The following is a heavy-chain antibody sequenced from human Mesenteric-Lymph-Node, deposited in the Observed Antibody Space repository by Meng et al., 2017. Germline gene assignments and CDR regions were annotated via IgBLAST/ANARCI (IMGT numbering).Heavy chain of an antibody. Sequence: VQLQASGPGLGKPSETLSLTCTVSGGSISSYYWGWIRQPAGKGLEWIGRIYTSGSTNYNPSLKSRVTMSVDTSKNQFSLKLSSVTAADTAVYYCARDSGVGIRNWFDPWGQGTLVTVSS. CDR1: GGSISSYY. CDR3: ARDSGVGIRNWFDP. J-gene: IGHJ5*02. CDR2: IYTSGST. D-gene: IGHD2-21*01. V-gene: IGHV4-4*07.